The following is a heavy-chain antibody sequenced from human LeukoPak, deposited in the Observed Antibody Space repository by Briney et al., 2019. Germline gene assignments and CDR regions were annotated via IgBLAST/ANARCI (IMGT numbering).Heavy chain of an antibody. J-gene: IGHJ4*02. CDR3: ARGRSYYYGSGSYWNY. Sequence: SETLSLTCAVYGGSFSGYYWSWIRQPPGKGLEWIGKINHSGSTNYNPSLKSRVTISVDTSKNQFPLKLSSVTAADTAVYYCARGRSYYYGSGSYWNYWGQGTLVTVSS. V-gene: IGHV4-34*01. CDR1: GGSFSGYY. D-gene: IGHD3-10*01. CDR2: INHSGST.